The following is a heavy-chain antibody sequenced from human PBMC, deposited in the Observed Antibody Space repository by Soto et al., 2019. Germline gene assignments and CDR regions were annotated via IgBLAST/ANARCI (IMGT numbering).Heavy chain of an antibody. CDR3: ARYCSSTSCYTGYYYGMDV. CDR2: ISPGDSDT. D-gene: IGHD2-2*02. V-gene: IGHV5-51*01. J-gene: IGHJ6*02. CDR1: GDSFSSSW. Sequence: GQAVNLSDKGCGDSFSSSWMGWVRQLPGKGLAWMGIISPGDSDTRYSPSFQGQVTISADKSISTAYLQWSSLKASDTAMYYCARYCSSTSCYTGYYYGMDVWGQGTTVTVSS.